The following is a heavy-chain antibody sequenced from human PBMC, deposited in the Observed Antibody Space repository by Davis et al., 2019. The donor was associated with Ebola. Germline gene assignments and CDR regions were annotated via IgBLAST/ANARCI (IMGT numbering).Heavy chain of an antibody. CDR3: ARVTNFSGNMDL. J-gene: IGHJ5*02. CDR1: GGSVSSGSYY. V-gene: IGHV4-61*01. Sequence: PSETLSLTCTVSGGSVSSGSYYWSWIRQPPGKGLEWIGYIYYSGSTHYNPSHKSRVTISVDTSKNQFSLKLSSVTAADTAVYYCARVTNFSGNMDLWGRGTMVTVSS. CDR2: IYYSGST. D-gene: IGHD2/OR15-2a*01.